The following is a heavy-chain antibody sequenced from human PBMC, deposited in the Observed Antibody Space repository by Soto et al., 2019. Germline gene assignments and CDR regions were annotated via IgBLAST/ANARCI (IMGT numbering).Heavy chain of an antibody. CDR3: AKYASYDSSGHWSPLDY. J-gene: IGHJ4*02. D-gene: IGHD3-22*01. CDR1: GFTFPSYA. CDR2: ISGRGGST. V-gene: IGHV3-23*01. Sequence: GGSLRLSCAASGFTFPSYAMTWVRQAPGKGLEWVSAISGRGGSTYYADSVKGRFTISRDNSKNTMYLEMNSLRVEDTAVYYCAKYASYDSSGHWSPLDYWGQGTLVTVSS.